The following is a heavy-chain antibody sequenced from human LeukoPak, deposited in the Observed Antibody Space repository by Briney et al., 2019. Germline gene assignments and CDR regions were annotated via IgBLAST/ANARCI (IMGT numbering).Heavy chain of an antibody. D-gene: IGHD3-22*01. Sequence: PSETPSLTCTVSGDSISSSSYYWVWLRQPPGKGLEWIATIHYTGSTYYNPSLKSRVTISVDTSKNQFSLKLSSATAADTAMYYCARYWGPYDNSGAYFDYWGQGTLVTVSS. CDR2: IHYTGST. J-gene: IGHJ4*02. V-gene: IGHV4-39*01. CDR1: GDSISSSSYY. CDR3: ARYWGPYDNSGAYFDY.